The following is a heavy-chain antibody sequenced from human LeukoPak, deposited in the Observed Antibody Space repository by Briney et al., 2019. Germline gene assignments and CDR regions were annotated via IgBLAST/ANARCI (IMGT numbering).Heavy chain of an antibody. D-gene: IGHD3-10*01. CDR2: ISGSGGST. Sequence: GGSLRLSCAASGFTFSSYAMGWVRQAPGKGLEWVSAISGSGGSTYYADSVKGRFTISRDNSKNTLYLQMNSLRAEDTAVYYCAKDGNTMVRGVIITGRWSQGTLVTVSS. V-gene: IGHV3-23*01. CDR1: GFTFSSYA. CDR3: AKDGNTMVRGVIITGR. J-gene: IGHJ4*02.